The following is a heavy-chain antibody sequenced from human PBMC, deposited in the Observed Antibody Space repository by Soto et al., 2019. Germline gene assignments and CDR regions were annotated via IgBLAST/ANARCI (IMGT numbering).Heavy chain of an antibody. J-gene: IGHJ4*02. CDR3: ARPYYYDSSGPLDF. Sequence: GGSLRLSCAASGFTFSSYAMHWVRQAPGKGLEWVAVISYDGSNKYYADSVKGRFTISRDNSKNTLYLQMNSLRAEDTAVYYCARPYYYDSSGPLDFWGQGTLVTVSS. CDR1: GFTFSSYA. CDR2: ISYDGSNK. D-gene: IGHD3-22*01. V-gene: IGHV3-30-3*01.